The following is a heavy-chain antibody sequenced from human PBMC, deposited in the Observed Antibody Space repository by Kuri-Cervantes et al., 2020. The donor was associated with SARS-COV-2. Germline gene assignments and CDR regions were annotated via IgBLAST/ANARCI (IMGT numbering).Heavy chain of an antibody. CDR2: TYSGGST. CDR1: GFTVSSNY. Sequence: GGSLRLSCAASGFTVSSNYMSWVRQAPGKGLEWVSVTYSGGSTYYADSVKGRSTISRDNSKNTLYLQMNSLRAEDTAVYYCAKLGSRRHYEDWGQGTLVTVSS. J-gene: IGHJ4*02. CDR3: AKLGSRRHYED. D-gene: IGHD4-17*01. V-gene: IGHV3-53*01.